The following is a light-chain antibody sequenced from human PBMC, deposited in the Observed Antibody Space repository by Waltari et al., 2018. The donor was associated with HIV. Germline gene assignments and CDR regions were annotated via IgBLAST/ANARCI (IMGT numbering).Light chain of an antibody. V-gene: IGLV2-14*01. CDR2: EVS. CDR1: SSDVGGHNF. J-gene: IGLJ1*01. Sequence: QSALTQSASVSGSPGQSITISCTGTSSDVGGHNFVSWYQHHPGKAPKLMIYEVSNRPSGGSHRFSGSKSGNTASLTISGLQPEDEADYYCTSYTTTSCYVFGTGTKVTVL. CDR3: TSYTTTSCYV.